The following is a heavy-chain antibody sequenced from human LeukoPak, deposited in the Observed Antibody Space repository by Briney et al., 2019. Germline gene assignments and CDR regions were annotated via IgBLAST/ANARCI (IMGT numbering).Heavy chain of an antibody. CDR2: FYGDGRT. V-gene: IGHV3-66*01. CDR1: GFTVSSNY. CDR3: TTDAPSGNGQLFGY. J-gene: IGHJ4*02. D-gene: IGHD3-10*01. Sequence: GGSLRLSCAASGFTVSSNYMTWVRQIPGKGLEWVSVFYGDGRTFYADPVKGRFTISRDDSKNTVYLQMNSLKIEDTALYYCTTDAPSGNGQLFGYWGQGTLVTVSS.